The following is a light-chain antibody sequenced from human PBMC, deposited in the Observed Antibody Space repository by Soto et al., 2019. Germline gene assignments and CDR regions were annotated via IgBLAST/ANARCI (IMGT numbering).Light chain of an antibody. Sequence: QSVLTQSPSASASLGASVKLTCTLSSGHSSYAIAWHQQQPEKGPRYLMKLNSDGSHYKGDGIPDRFSGSSSGAERYLTISSLQSEDEADYYCQTWGTGIQLFGGGTKLTVL. CDR1: SGHSSYA. V-gene: IGLV4-69*01. CDR2: LNSDGSH. CDR3: QTWGTGIQL. J-gene: IGLJ2*01.